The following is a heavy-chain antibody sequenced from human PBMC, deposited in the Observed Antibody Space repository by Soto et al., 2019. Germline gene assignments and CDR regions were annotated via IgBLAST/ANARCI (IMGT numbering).Heavy chain of an antibody. V-gene: IGHV3-48*01. J-gene: IGHJ4*02. CDR2: ISSSSSPI. CDR3: ARGLSGWVFDY. Sequence: EVQLVESGGGLVQPGGSLRLSCAASGFTFSSYTMNWVRQAPGKGLEWVSYISSSSSPIFYADSVKGRFTIPRDNAKNSLYLQMNSLRAEDTAVYYCARGLSGWVFDYWGQGTLVTVSS. CDR1: GFTFSSYT. D-gene: IGHD6-19*01.